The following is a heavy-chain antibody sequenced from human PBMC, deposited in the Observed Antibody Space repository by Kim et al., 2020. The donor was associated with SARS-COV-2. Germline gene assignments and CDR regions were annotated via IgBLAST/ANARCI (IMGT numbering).Heavy chain of an antibody. V-gene: IGHV4-59*01. Sequence: SETLSLTCIVSVGSISGYYWSWIRQPPGKGLEWLGYVDYSGSSGSTNYNPSLKSRLTMSVDTSKNEFSLKVSSVTAADTAVYYCARLGSGSNNWLDPWG. CDR3: ARLGSGSNNWLDP. J-gene: IGHJ5*02. CDR1: VGSISGYY. D-gene: IGHD3-10*01. CDR2: VDYSGSSGST.